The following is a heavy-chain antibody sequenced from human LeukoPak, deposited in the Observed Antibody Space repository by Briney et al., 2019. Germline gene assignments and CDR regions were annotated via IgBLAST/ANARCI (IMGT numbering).Heavy chain of an antibody. CDR3: ATDYGAVGAFDI. J-gene: IGHJ3*02. CDR1: GGTFSSYA. V-gene: IGHV1-69*06. Sequence: GASVKVSCKASGGTFSSYAISWVRQAPGQGLEWMGGIIPIFGTANYAQKFQGRVTMTEDTSTDTAYMELSSLRSEDTAVYYCATDYGAVGAFDIWGQGTMVTVSS. D-gene: IGHD4-17*01. CDR2: IIPIFGTA.